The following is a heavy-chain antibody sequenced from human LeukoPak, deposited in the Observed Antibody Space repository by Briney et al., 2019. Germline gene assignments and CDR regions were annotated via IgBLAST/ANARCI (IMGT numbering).Heavy chain of an antibody. Sequence: PSGTLSLTCVVSGGSISSRNWWGWVRPPPGKGLEWIGEISRTGNIDYDPSVRSRATISLDKSKSQFSLRLTSLTSADTAVYYCARGQGAADYWGQGILVIVSS. CDR3: ARGQGAADY. CDR1: GGSISSRNW. V-gene: IGHV4-4*02. D-gene: IGHD1-26*01. CDR2: ISRTGNI. J-gene: IGHJ4*02.